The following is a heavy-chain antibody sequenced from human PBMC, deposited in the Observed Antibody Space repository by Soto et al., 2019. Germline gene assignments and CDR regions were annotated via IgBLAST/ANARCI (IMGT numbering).Heavy chain of an antibody. CDR2: TYYRSKWYN. Sequence: SQTLSLTCAISGASVSSNSAAWNWIRQSPSRGLEWLGRTYYRSKWYNDYAVSVKSRITINPDTSKNQFSLQLNAVTPEDTAVYYCARVRGYSSSWPLYGMDVWGQGTTVTVS. D-gene: IGHD6-13*01. CDR3: ARVRGYSSSWPLYGMDV. CDR1: GASVSSNSAA. V-gene: IGHV6-1*01. J-gene: IGHJ6*02.